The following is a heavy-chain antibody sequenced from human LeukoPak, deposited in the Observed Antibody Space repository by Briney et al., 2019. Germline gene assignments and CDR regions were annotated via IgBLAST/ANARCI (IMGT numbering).Heavy chain of an antibody. CDR2: INQDGGEK. J-gene: IGHJ4*02. Sequence: GGSLRLSCAASGLTVSSNYMSWVRQAPGKGLEWVANINQDGGEKYYVDSVKGRFTISRDNAKNSLYLQMNSLRAEDTAVYHCATGRSCTTCYLPDYWGQGTLVTVSS. CDR1: GLTVSSNY. V-gene: IGHV3-7*01. CDR3: ATGRSCTTCYLPDY. D-gene: IGHD2-2*01.